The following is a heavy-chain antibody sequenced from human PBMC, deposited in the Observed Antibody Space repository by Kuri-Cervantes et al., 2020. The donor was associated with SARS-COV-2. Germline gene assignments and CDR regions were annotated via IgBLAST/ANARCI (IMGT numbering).Heavy chain of an antibody. CDR3: AKDSSTMIAAAGDN. CDR2: ISGGGGST. Sequence: GGSLRLSCAASGFTFSSYAMSWVRQAPGKGLEWVSAISGGGGSTYYADSVKGRFTISRDNSKNTLYLQMNSLRAEDTAVYYCAKDSSTMIAAAGDNWGQGTLVTVSS. V-gene: IGHV3-23*01. CDR1: GFTFSSYA. D-gene: IGHD6-13*01. J-gene: IGHJ4*02.